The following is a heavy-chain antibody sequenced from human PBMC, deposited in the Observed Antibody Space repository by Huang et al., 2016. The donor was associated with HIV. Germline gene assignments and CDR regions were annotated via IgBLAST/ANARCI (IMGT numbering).Heavy chain of an antibody. CDR3: AKVAAGQPFHFYYYMDA. CDR1: GGTFKEYA. V-gene: IGHV1-69*13. Sequence: QVNLVQCGAEVRKPGSSVKVSCKASGGTFKEYAISWVRQAPGQGLGWMGASIPRYGSTEYAEKFQDRVTLTADGSTNTAYLELDRLTSEDTAVYYCAKVAAGQPFHFYYYMDAWGDGTTVIVSS. D-gene: IGHD3-3*02. CDR2: SIPRYGST. J-gene: IGHJ6*03.